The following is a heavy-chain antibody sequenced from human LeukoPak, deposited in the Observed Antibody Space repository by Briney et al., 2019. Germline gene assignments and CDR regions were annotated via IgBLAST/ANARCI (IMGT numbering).Heavy chain of an antibody. CDR2: ISYDGSNK. Sequence: PGGSLRLSCAVSGSTFRSYAMHWVRQAPGKGLEWVAVISYDGSNKYYADSVKGRFTISRDNSKNTLYLQMNSLRAEDTAVYYCAREVGATNYFDYWGQGTLVTVSS. V-gene: IGHV3-30-3*01. CDR3: AREVGATNYFDY. J-gene: IGHJ4*02. CDR1: GSTFRSYA. D-gene: IGHD1-26*01.